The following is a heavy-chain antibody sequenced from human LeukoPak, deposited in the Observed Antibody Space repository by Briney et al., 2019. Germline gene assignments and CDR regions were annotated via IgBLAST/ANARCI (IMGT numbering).Heavy chain of an antibody. CDR3: ARTIRLRSGLDSFDI. V-gene: IGHV3-21*01. Sequence: PGGSLRLSCAASGFSFNGFSMNWVRQAPGKGLEWVSSISSSGSYIYYADSVKGRFTTSRDNAENSLFLQMNSLRAEDTAVYYCARTIRLRSGLDSFDIWGQGTMVTVSS. CDR2: ISSSGSYI. J-gene: IGHJ3*02. CDR1: GFSFNGFS. D-gene: IGHD5-12*01.